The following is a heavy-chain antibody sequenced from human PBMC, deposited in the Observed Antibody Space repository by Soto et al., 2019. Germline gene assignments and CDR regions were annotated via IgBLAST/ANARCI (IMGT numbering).Heavy chain of an antibody. D-gene: IGHD2-15*01. Sequence: SETLSLTCAVYGGSFSGYYWSWIRQPPGKGLEWIGEINHSGSTNYNPSLKSRVTISVDTSKNQFSLKLSSVTAADTAVYYCARRQRLVVAATNWFDPWGQGTLVTVSS. V-gene: IGHV4-34*01. J-gene: IGHJ5*02. CDR3: ARRQRLVVAATNWFDP. CDR2: INHSGST. CDR1: GGSFSGYY.